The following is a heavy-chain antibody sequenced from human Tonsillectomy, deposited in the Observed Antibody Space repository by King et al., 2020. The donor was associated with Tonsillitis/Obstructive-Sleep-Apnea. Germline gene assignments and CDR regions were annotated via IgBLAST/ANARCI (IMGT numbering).Heavy chain of an antibody. D-gene: IGHD3-22*01. CDR3: AHRRPGPRDSSGFFGS. J-gene: IGHJ5*02. CDR1: GFSLSTSGVG. Sequence: TLKESGPTLVKPTQTLTLTCSFSGFSLSTSGVGVAWIRQPPGKALQWLALIYWDDDERYSPSLKSRLAITKDTSKNQVVLTMTNMDPVDTATYYCAHRRPGPRDSSGFFGSWGQGTLVTVSS. CDR2: IYWDDDE. V-gene: IGHV2-5*02.